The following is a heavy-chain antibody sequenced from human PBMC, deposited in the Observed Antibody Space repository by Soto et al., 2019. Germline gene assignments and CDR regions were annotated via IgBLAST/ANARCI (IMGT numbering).Heavy chain of an antibody. Sequence: QVQLQESGPGLVKPSGTLSLTCAVSGGSISSSNWWSWVRQPPGKGLEWIGEIYHSGSTNYNPSLKSRVNISVDKSKNQFSLKLSAVTAADTAVYYCARDGGYSSGWYAYWGQGTLVTVSS. CDR1: GGSISSSNW. CDR3: ARDGGYSSGWYAY. V-gene: IGHV4-4*02. D-gene: IGHD6-19*01. J-gene: IGHJ4*02. CDR2: IYHSGST.